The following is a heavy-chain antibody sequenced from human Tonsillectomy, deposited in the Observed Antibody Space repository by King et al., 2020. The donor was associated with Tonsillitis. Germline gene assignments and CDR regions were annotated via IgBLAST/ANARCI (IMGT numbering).Heavy chain of an antibody. Sequence: VQLVESGGGLIQPGGSLRLSCAASGFTFSGYWMTWVRQAPGRGLEWVANIKQDGSEKYYVDSVKGRFTISRDNAKNSLYLQMNSLRAEDTAGYYCARVRGSFCVDYWGQGTLVTVSS. V-gene: IGHV3-7*01. D-gene: IGHD1-26*01. J-gene: IGHJ4*02. CDR2: IKQDGSEK. CDR3: ARVRGSFCVDY. CDR1: GFTFSGYW.